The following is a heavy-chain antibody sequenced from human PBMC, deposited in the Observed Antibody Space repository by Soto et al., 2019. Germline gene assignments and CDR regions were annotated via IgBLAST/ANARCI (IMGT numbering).Heavy chain of an antibody. J-gene: IGHJ4*02. CDR1: VYSFSIYW. CDR2: IYPVDSDT. D-gene: IGHD4-17*01. V-gene: IGHV5-51*01. CDR3: ARQDGDGLFYFDY. Sequence: PGESLKISCQGSVYSFSIYWIACVRQMPGKGLEWMGVIYPVDSDTRYSPSFQGQVTISVDKSMNTAYLQWSSLQASDTGIYFCARQDGDGLFYFDYWGQGTPVTVSS.